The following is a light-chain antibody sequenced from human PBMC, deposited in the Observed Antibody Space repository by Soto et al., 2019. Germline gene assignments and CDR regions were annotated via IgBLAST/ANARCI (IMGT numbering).Light chain of an antibody. V-gene: IGKV1-9*01. CDR2: AAS. Sequence: DIQLTQSPFFLSASVGDRVTITCRASQAISSYLVWYQQKPGKAPKSLIYAASTLQSGVSSRFSGSGSGTDFTLTISSVRPEDLGSFYCQQTFNYPITFGQGTRLEIK. CDR3: QQTFNYPIT. J-gene: IGKJ5*01. CDR1: QAISSY.